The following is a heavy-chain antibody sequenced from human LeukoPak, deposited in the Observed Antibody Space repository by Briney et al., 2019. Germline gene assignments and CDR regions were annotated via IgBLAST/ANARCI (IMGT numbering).Heavy chain of an antibody. J-gene: IGHJ5*02. V-gene: IGHV4-31*03. CDR2: IYYSGST. CDR1: GGSISSGGYY. Sequence: PSQTLSLTCTVSGGSISSGGYYWSWIRQHPGKGLEWIGYIYYSGSTYYNPSLKSRVTISVDTSKNQFSLKLSSVTAADTAVYYCARDTNDDSSGSPSDPWGQGTLVTVSS. D-gene: IGHD3-22*01. CDR3: ARDTNDDSSGSPSDP.